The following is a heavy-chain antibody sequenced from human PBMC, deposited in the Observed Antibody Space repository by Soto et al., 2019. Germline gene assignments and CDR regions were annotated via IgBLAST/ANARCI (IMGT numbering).Heavy chain of an antibody. CDR3: AGVRGNQLRGWFDP. Sequence: QVQLQESGPGLVKPSQTLSLTCTVSGGSISSGGYYWSWIHQHPGKGLEWIGYIYHSGTTYYNPSLRGRVTMSVDTSKNQFSLKLTAVAAADTAVYYCAGVRGNQLRGWFDPWGQGTLVTVSS. J-gene: IGHJ5*02. CDR2: IYHSGTT. D-gene: IGHD2-2*01. CDR1: GGSISSGGYY. V-gene: IGHV4-31*03.